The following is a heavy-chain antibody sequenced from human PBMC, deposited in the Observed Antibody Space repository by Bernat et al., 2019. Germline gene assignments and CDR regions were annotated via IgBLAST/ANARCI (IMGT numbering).Heavy chain of an antibody. J-gene: IGHJ4*02. CDR1: GFTFSDFA. CDR3: ASERVATITTHY. D-gene: IGHD5-12*01. CDR2: ISGGGTT. Sequence: EVQLLQSGGGLVQPGGSLRLSCAASGFTFSDFAMSWVRQAPGKGLEWVSSISGGGTTYYADSVRGRFTISRDNAKNLLYLQMNSLRAEDTAVYYCASERVATITTHYWGQGILVTVSS. V-gene: IGHV3-23*01.